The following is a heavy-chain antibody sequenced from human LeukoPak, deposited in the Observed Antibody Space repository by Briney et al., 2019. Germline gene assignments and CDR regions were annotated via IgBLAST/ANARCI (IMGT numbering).Heavy chain of an antibody. Sequence: ASVKVSCKASGYTFTSYYMHWVRQAPGQGLEWMGIINPSGGRTSYAQKFQGRVTMTRDTSTSTAYMELSRLRSDDTAVYYCARARWLGESYPHDYWGQGTLVTVSS. CDR1: GYTFTSYY. CDR2: INPSGGRT. V-gene: IGHV1-46*01. CDR3: ARARWLGESYPHDY. J-gene: IGHJ4*02. D-gene: IGHD3-10*01.